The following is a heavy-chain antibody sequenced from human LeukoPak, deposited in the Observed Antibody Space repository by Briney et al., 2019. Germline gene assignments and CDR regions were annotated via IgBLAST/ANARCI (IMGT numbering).Heavy chain of an antibody. J-gene: IGHJ4*02. Sequence: SETLSLTRAVYGGSLSGYYWSWIRQSPGKGLEWIGEINDSGSTNYNPSLKSRVTISVDTSKNQFSLKLTSVTAADTAVYYCASSLDSGYCSGGSCYTFGYWGQGTLVTVSS. CDR3: ASSLDSGYCSGGSCYTFGY. CDR1: GGSLSGYY. V-gene: IGHV4-34*01. D-gene: IGHD2-15*01. CDR2: INDSGST.